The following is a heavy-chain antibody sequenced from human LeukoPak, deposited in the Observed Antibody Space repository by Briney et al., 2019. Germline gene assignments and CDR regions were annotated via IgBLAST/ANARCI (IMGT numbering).Heavy chain of an antibody. CDR1: GGSISSYY. V-gene: IGHV4-59*08. CDR2: IYHSGST. D-gene: IGHD3-22*01. J-gene: IGHJ4*02. CDR3: ARRIETYYYDASGYYFGYYFDY. Sequence: SETLSLTCTVSGGSISSYYWSWIRHPPGKGLEWIGYIYHSGSTNYNPSLKSRVTISVDTSKNQFSLNLSSVTAADTAIYYCARRIETYYYDASGYYFGYYFDYWGQGTLVTVSS.